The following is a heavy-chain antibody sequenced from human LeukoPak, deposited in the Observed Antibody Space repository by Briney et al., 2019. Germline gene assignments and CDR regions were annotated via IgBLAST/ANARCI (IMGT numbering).Heavy chain of an antibody. CDR3: ARGDMTTVTTMGY. CDR1: GGSISSSSYY. V-gene: IGHV4-61*05. D-gene: IGHD4-17*01. Sequence: NPSETLSLTCTVSGGSISSSSYYWGWIRQPPGKGLEWIGYIYYSGSTNYNPSLKSRVTISVDTSKNQFSLKLSSVTTADTAVYYCARGDMTTVTTMGYWGQGTLVTVSS. J-gene: IGHJ4*02. CDR2: IYYSGST.